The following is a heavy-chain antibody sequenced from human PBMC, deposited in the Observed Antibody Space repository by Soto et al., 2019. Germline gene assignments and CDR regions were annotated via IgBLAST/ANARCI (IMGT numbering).Heavy chain of an antibody. Sequence: GGSLSLSCAASGFTFSSYAMHWVRQAPGKGLEWVAVISYDGSNKYYADSVKGRFTISRDNSKNTLYLQMNSLRAEDTAVYYCASGSIAVAFDIWGQGTMVTVSS. CDR3: ASGSIAVAFDI. J-gene: IGHJ3*02. CDR2: ISYDGSNK. CDR1: GFTFSSYA. D-gene: IGHD6-6*01. V-gene: IGHV3-30-3*01.